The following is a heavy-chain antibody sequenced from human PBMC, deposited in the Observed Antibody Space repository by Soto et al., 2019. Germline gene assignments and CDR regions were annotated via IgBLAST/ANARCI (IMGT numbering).Heavy chain of an antibody. J-gene: IGHJ6*02. Sequence: QVQLVQSGAEVKKPGASLKVSCQASGYSFSDYGIAWVRQAPGQGLAWVGWISTYNGNTNYAQKFQGRVTITTDTSANTAYMELRRLRSDDTAMYYCARYGYSSGWYLGTGMDVWGQGTPVTVSS. D-gene: IGHD6-19*01. CDR2: ISTYNGNT. CDR1: GYSFSDYG. V-gene: IGHV1-18*04. CDR3: ARYGYSSGWYLGTGMDV.